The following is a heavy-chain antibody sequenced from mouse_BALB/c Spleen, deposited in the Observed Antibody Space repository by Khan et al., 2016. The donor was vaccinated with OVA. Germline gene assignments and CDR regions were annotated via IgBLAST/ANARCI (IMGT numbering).Heavy chain of an antibody. D-gene: IGHD2-14*01. CDR3: VRDYRYEDYYAMDY. Sequence: QVQLKQSGAELVRPGVSVKISCKGSGYTFTDYAMHWVKQSHAKSLEWIGVISTYYGDASYNQKFKDKAIMTVDKSSSTAYMELARLTSEDSAIYYCVRDYRYEDYYAMDYWGQGTSVTVSS. V-gene: IGHV1S137*01. CDR2: ISTYYGDA. CDR1: GYTFTDYA. J-gene: IGHJ4*01.